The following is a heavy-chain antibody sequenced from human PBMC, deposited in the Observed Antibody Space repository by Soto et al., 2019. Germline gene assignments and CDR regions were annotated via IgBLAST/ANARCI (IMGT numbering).Heavy chain of an antibody. Sequence: QLHLQESGSGLVKPSQTLSLTCAVSGGSISSGGYSWSWFRQPPGKGLEWIGYIYHSGSTYYNPSLKSRVTISVDRSKNQFSLKLSSVTAADTAVYYCARGANYYDSSGYYYVGGAFDIWGQGTMVTVSS. J-gene: IGHJ3*02. CDR2: IYHSGST. CDR3: ARGANYYDSSGYYYVGGAFDI. CDR1: GGSISSGGYS. D-gene: IGHD3-22*01. V-gene: IGHV4-30-2*01.